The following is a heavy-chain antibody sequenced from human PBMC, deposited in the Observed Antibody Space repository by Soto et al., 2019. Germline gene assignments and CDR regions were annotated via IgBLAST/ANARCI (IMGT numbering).Heavy chain of an antibody. CDR3: ARDYYYYMDV. CDR1: GGPISSYY. J-gene: IGHJ6*03. Sequence: QVQLQESGPGLVRPSETLSLTCTVSGGPISSYYWHWIRQPPGKGLEWIANIYYSGSTKYNPSLRSRVSISVDTSKHQLSLKLSSVTAADTAVYYCARDYYYYMDVWGTGTTVTVSS. CDR2: IYYSGST. V-gene: IGHV4-59*01.